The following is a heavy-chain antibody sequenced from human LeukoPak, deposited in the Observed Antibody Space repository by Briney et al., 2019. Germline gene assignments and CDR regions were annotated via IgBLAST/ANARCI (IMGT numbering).Heavy chain of an antibody. J-gene: IGHJ4*02. CDR3: ARENYYDSSGYSQPFDY. CDR1: GFTFSSYN. CDR2: IRIRSSYI. D-gene: IGHD3-22*01. Sequence: GGSLRLSCAASGFTFSSYNMNWVRQAPGKGLQWASSIRIRSSYIYYADSVKGRFTISRDNAKNSLYLQMNSLRAEDTAVYYCARENYYDSSGYSQPFDYWGQGTLVTVSS. V-gene: IGHV3-21*01.